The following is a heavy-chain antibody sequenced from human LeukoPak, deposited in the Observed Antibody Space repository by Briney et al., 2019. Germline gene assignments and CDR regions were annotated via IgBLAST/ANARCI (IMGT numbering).Heavy chain of an antibody. CDR1: GYTFTGYY. CDR2: INPNSGGT. J-gene: IGHJ6*02. V-gene: IGHV1-2*02. CDR3: ARSKSIAAAGGNYNGMDV. Sequence: ASVKVSCKASGYTFTGYYMHWVRQAPGQGLEWMGWINPNSGGTNYAQKFQGRLTMTRNTSISTAYMELSSLRSEDTAVYYCARSKSIAAAGGNYNGMDVWGQGTTVTVSS. D-gene: IGHD6-13*01.